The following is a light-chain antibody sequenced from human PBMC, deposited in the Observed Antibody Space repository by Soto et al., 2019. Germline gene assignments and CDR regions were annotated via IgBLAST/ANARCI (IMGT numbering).Light chain of an antibody. CDR3: QQRSIWPRT. Sequence: EIVLTQSPATLSLSPGGRATLSCRARQSVSSYLAWYQQKPGQAPRLLIYDASNRATGIPARFSGSGSGTDFTLTISSLDPEDFAVYYCQQRSIWPRTFGQGTKVEIK. CDR2: DAS. CDR1: QSVSSY. V-gene: IGKV3-11*01. J-gene: IGKJ1*01.